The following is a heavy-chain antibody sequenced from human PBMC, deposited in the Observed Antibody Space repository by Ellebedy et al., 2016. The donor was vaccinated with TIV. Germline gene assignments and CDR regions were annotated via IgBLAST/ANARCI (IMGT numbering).Heavy chain of an antibody. CDR1: GYTFTSYG. D-gene: IGHD3-22*01. V-gene: IGHV1-18*01. CDR3: ATTGDSSGRQGDDALDI. CDR2: ISAYNGNT. Sequence: ASVKVSCKASGYTFTSYGISWVRQAPGQGLEWMGWISAYNGNTNYAQKLQGRVTMTTDTSTSTAYLDLSSLRSEDPAVYYCATTGDSSGRQGDDALDIWGQGTMVTVSS. J-gene: IGHJ3*02.